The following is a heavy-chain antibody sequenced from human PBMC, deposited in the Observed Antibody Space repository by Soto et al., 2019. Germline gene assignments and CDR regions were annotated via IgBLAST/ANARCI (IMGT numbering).Heavy chain of an antibody. Sequence: QVPLVQSGAEVKKPGASVKVSCKASGYAFRSNDITWVRQVAGQGLEWMGWMNANSGDTGYAQKFQGRVSMTRNTSITTAYMDLSGLTSEDTAVYYCARDATSPDCWGQGTLVTVSS. CDR1: GYAFRSND. CDR3: ARDATSPDC. CDR2: MNANSGDT. J-gene: IGHJ4*02. D-gene: IGHD2-15*01. V-gene: IGHV1-8*01.